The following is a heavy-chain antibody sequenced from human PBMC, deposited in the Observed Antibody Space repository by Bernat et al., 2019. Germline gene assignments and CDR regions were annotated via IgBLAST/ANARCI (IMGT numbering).Heavy chain of an antibody. CDR1: GFTFSSYA. D-gene: IGHD3-22*01. Sequence: EVQLLESGGGLVQPGGSLRLSCAASGFTFSSYAMSWVRQAPGKGLEWVSAISGSGGSTYYADSVKGRFTISRDTSKNTLYLQMTSLSAEDPAVYYCAGLTMIVVAGGFDYWGQGTLVTVSS. J-gene: IGHJ4*02. CDR3: AGLTMIVVAGGFDY. CDR2: ISGSGGST. V-gene: IGHV3-23*01.